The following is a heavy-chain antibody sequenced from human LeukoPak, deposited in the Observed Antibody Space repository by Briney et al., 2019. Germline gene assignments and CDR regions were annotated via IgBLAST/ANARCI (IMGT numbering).Heavy chain of an antibody. Sequence: ASETLSLTCTVSGGSISSSSHYWGWIRQPPGKGLEWIGSIYYSESTQYNPSLKSRVTISVDTSKNQFSLKLSSVTAADTAVYYCARVADSVVGASDFDYWGQGTLVTVSS. D-gene: IGHD1-26*01. J-gene: IGHJ4*02. CDR3: ARVADSVVGASDFDY. CDR2: IYYSEST. V-gene: IGHV4-39*07. CDR1: GGSISSSSHY.